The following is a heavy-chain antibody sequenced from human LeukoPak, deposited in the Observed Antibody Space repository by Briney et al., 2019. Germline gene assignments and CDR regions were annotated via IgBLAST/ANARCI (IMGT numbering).Heavy chain of an antibody. J-gene: IGHJ4*02. CDR2: IYYSGST. Sequence: SETLSLTCTVSGGSTSSGDYYWSWIRQPPGKGLEWIGYIYYSGSTYYNPSLKSRVTISVDTSKNQFSLKLSSVTAADTAVYYCARAPPILLWFGGYYFDYWGQGTLVTVSS. CDR1: GGSTSSGDYY. V-gene: IGHV4-30-4*01. D-gene: IGHD3-10*01. CDR3: ARAPPILLWFGGYYFDY.